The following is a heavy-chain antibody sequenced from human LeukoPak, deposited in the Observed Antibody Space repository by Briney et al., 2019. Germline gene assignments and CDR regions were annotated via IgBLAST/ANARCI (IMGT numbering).Heavy chain of an antibody. V-gene: IGHV4-30-4*01. Sequence: SQTLSLTCTVSGVSISSGDYYWSWIRQPPGKGLEWIGYIYYSGSTYYNPSLKSRVTISVDTSKNQFSLKLSSVTAADTAVYYCARDEGGQLNYFDYWGQGTLVTVSS. CDR1: GVSISSGDYY. CDR2: IYYSGST. D-gene: IGHD2-2*01. CDR3: ARDEGGQLNYFDY. J-gene: IGHJ4*02.